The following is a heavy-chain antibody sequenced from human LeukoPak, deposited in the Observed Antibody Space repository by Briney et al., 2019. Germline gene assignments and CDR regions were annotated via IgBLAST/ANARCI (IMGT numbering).Heavy chain of an antibody. CDR3: AKRGSHNYGMDV. V-gene: IGHV1-2*02. CDR1: GYTFTGYY. D-gene: IGHD1-26*01. Sequence: ASVKVSCKASGYTFTGYYMHWVRQAPGQGLEWMGWINPNSGGTNYAQKFQGRVTMTRDTSISTAYMELSRLRSDDTAAYYCAKRGSHNYGMDVWGQGTTVTVSS. CDR2: INPNSGGT. J-gene: IGHJ6*02.